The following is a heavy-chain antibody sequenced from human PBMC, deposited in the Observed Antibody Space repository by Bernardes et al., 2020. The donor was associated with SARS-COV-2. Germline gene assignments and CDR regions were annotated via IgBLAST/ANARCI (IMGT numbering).Heavy chain of an antibody. CDR3: ARDQAHYGDYYYYYGMDV. J-gene: IGHJ6*02. CDR1: GFTFSSYW. V-gene: IGHV3-7*01. CDR2: IKQDGSEK. D-gene: IGHD4-17*01. Sequence: GGSLRLSCAASGFTFSSYWMSWVRQAPGKGLEWVANIKQDGSEKYYVDSVKGRFTISRDNAKNSLYLQMNSLRAEDTAVYYCARDQAHYGDYYYYYGMDVWGQGTTVTVSS.